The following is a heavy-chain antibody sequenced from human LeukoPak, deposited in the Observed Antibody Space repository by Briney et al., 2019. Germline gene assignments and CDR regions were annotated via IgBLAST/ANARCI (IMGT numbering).Heavy chain of an antibody. V-gene: IGHV4-59*08. D-gene: IGHD6-6*01. CDR3: ARARIAARRYYFDY. CDR2: IYYSGST. Sequence: SETLSLTCTVSGGSISSYYWSWIRQPPGKGLEWIGYIYYSGSTNYNPSLKSRVTISVDTSNNQFSLKLSSVTAADTAVYYCARARIAARRYYFDYWGQGTLVTVSS. CDR1: GGSISSYY. J-gene: IGHJ4*02.